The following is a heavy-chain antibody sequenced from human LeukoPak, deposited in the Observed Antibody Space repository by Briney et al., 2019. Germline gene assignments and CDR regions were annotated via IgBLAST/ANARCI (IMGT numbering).Heavy chain of an antibody. D-gene: IGHD3-3*02. J-gene: IGHJ4*02. CDR1: GFTFSAYG. V-gene: IGHV3-30*03. CDR2: ISHDLTYQ. Sequence: SLRLSCAASGFTFSAYGMHWVRQAPGKGLEWVAVISHDLTYQAYADSVKGRFTISRDDSKNTLYVQMNSLRTEDTAFYYCARDVSNYFDYWGLGTLVTVSS. CDR3: ARDVSNYFDY.